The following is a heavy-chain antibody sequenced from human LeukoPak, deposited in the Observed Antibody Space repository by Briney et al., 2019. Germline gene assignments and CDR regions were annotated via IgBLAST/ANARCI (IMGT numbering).Heavy chain of an antibody. D-gene: IGHD4-23*01. CDR3: ASLPTVVTRGAAFDI. V-gene: IGHV4-31*03. J-gene: IGHJ3*02. Sequence: SQTLSLTCTASGGSISSGGYYWSWIRQHPGKGLEWIGYIYYSGSTYYNPSLKSRVTISVDTSKNQFSLKLSSVTAADTAVYYCASLPTVVTRGAAFDIWGQGTMVTVSS. CDR2: IYYSGST. CDR1: GGSISSGGYY.